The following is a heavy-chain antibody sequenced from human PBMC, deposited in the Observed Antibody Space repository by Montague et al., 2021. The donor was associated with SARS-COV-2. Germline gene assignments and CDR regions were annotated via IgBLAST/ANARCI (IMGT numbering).Heavy chain of an antibody. CDR1: GGSISSSNW. Sequence: SETLSLTCAVSGGSISSSNWWSWVRQPPGKGLEWIGEIYHSGSTNYNPSLKSRVTISVGKSKNQFSLKLSSVTAADTAVYYCARRPLGYYYYGMDVWGQGTTVTVSS. CDR3: ARRPLGYYYYGMDV. J-gene: IGHJ6*02. CDR2: IYHSGST. V-gene: IGHV4-4*02.